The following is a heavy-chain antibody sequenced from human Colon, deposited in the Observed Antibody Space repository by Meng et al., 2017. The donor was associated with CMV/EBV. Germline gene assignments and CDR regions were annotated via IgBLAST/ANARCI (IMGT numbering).Heavy chain of an antibody. CDR2: LYSDGATFVDYT. V-gene: IGHV3-53*01. D-gene: IGHD1-14*01. CDR3: ASHTHYAGNPPGTHNC. J-gene: IGHJ4*02. CDR1: GFNVNKNC. Sequence: GGSLRLSCAASGFNVNKNCMNWVRQAPGKGLEWVSVLYSDGATFVDYTSYADSVRGRFTISRDNSNNILYLQMDSLRADDTAVYYCASHTHYAGNPPGTHNCWGQGTLVTVSS.